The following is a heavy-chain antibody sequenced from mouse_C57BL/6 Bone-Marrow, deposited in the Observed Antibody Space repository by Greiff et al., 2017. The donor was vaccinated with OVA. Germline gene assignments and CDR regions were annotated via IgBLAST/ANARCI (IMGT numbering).Heavy chain of an antibody. CDR1: GYTFTSYW. J-gene: IGHJ1*03. Sequence: VQLQQSGAELVKPGASVKMSCKASGYTFTSYWITWVKQRPGQGLEWIGDIYPGSGSTNYNEKFKSKATLTVDTSSSTAYMQLSSLTSEDAAVYYCAKGSYGSSYVGYFDVWGTGTTVTVSS. D-gene: IGHD1-1*01. CDR3: AKGSYGSSYVGYFDV. V-gene: IGHV1-55*01. CDR2: IYPGSGST.